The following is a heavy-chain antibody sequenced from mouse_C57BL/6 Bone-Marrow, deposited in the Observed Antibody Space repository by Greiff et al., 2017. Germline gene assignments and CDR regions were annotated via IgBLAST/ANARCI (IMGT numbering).Heavy chain of an antibody. CDR3: TAIRYPGY. Sequence: EVMLVESGGGLVQPGGSMKLSCVASGFTFSNYWMNWVRQSPEKGLEWVAQIRLKSDNYATHYAEAVKGRFTISREDSKSSVYLQMKNLRAEDTGIYYCTAIRYPGYWGQGTSVTVSS. CDR1: GFTFSNYW. CDR2: IRLKSDNYAT. V-gene: IGHV6-3*01. D-gene: IGHD1-1*01. J-gene: IGHJ4*01.